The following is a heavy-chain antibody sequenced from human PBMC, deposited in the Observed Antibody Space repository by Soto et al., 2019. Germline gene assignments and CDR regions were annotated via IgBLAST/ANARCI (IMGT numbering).Heavy chain of an antibody. CDR1: GDRLTDLS. J-gene: IGHJ6*02. CDR2: FDPEDGET. CDR3: ATSGHDSSGYYYYYGMDV. V-gene: IGHV1-24*01. Sequence: GASVKPSCKVCGDRLTDLSMHWVRQAPKKGLEWMGGFDPEDGETIYAQKFQGRVTMTEDTSTDTAYMELSSLRSEDTAVYYCATSGHDSSGYYYYYGMDVWGQGTTVTVSS. D-gene: IGHD3-22*01.